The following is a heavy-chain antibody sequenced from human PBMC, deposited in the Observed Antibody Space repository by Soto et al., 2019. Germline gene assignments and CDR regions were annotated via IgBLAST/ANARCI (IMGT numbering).Heavy chain of an antibody. CDR2: ISSSSSYI. V-gene: IGHV3-21*01. Sequence: GGSLGLSCAASGVIFTSYSMNWVRQAPGKGLEWVSSISSSSSYIYYADSVKGRFTISRDNAKNSLYLQMSSLRAEDTAVYYCARDSGSSSDYYGMDVWGQGTTVTVSS. CDR1: GVIFTSYS. CDR3: ARDSGSSSDYYGMDV. D-gene: IGHD6-13*01. J-gene: IGHJ6*02.